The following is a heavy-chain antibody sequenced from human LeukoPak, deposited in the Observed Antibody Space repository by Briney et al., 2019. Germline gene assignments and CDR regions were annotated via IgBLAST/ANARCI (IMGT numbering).Heavy chain of an antibody. J-gene: IGHJ4*02. D-gene: IGHD4-11*01. CDR1: GFTFSTYS. CDR2: ISSTSSYI. V-gene: IGHV3-21*01. Sequence: GGSLRLSCAVSGFTFSTYSMNWVRQAPGKGLEWVSSISSTSSYIYYADSVKGRFTVSRDNTKNSLYLQMNSLRAEDTAVYYCASSHYGRPNDYWGQGTLVTVSS. CDR3: ASSHYGRPNDY.